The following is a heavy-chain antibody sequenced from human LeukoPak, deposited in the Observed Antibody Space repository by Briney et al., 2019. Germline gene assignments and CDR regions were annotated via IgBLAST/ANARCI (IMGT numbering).Heavy chain of an antibody. CDR3: ARGLRSPPVDY. V-gene: IGHV4-34*01. Sequence: PSETLSLTCAVYGGSFSGYYWSWIRQPPRKGLEWIGEINHSGSTNYNPSLKSRVTISVDTSKNQFSLKLSSVTAADTAVYYCARGLRSPPVDYWGQGTLVTVSS. CDR2: INHSGST. J-gene: IGHJ4*02. CDR1: GGSFSGYY.